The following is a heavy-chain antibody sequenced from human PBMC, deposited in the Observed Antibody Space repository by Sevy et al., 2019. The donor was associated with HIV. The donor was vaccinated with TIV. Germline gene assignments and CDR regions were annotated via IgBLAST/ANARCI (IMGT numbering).Heavy chain of an antibody. CDR1: GFTFSDYY. J-gene: IGHJ6*02. Sequence: GGSLRLSCAASGFTFSDYYMSWIRQAPGKGLEWLSYIDGDGSGIYYADSVKGRFTISRDNAKNSLYLQMNSLRAEDEALYYCSRAHEKGGDFGDYYYYAMDVWGQGTTVTVSS. CDR2: IDGDGSGI. D-gene: IGHD4-17*01. CDR3: SRAHEKGGDFGDYYYYAMDV. V-gene: IGHV3-11*01.